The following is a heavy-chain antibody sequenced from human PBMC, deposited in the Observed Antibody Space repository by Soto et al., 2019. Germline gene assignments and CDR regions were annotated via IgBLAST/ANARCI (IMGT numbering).Heavy chain of an antibody. Sequence: GGSLRLSCAASGFTFSSYAMHWVRQAPGKGLEWVAVISYDGSNKYYADSVKGRFTISRDNSKNTLYLQMNSLRAEDTAVYYCAKDLNSYGSRFPFDPWGQGTLVTVS. J-gene: IGHJ5*02. D-gene: IGHD5-18*01. CDR3: AKDLNSYGSRFPFDP. V-gene: IGHV3-30-3*01. CDR1: GFTFSSYA. CDR2: ISYDGSNK.